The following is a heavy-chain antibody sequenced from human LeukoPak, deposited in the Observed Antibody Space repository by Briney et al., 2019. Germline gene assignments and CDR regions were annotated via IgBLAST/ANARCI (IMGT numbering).Heavy chain of an antibody. Sequence: GGSLRLSCAASGFTFSSYAMSWVRQAPGKGLEWVSAIGGSGKYTYYADSVKGRFTISRGNSKNTLYLQMNSLRDEDTALYYCAKDAVGGDSPYYFDYWGQGTLVTVSS. D-gene: IGHD2-21*02. J-gene: IGHJ4*02. CDR2: IGGSGKYT. V-gene: IGHV3-23*01. CDR3: AKDAVGGDSPYYFDY. CDR1: GFTFSSYA.